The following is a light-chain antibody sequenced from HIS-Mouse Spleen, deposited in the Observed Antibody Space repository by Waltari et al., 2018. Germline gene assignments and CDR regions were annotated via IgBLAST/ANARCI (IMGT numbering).Light chain of an antibody. J-gene: IGLJ3*02. CDR2: DVS. V-gene: IGLV2-11*01. Sequence: QSALTQPRAVSGSPGQSATLSCPGTSSAVRGYNYFSWYQQHPGKAPKLMIYDVSKRPSGVPDRFSGSKSGNTASLTISGLQAEDEADYYCCSYAGSYTWVFGGGTKLTVL. CDR3: CSYAGSYTWV. CDR1: SSAVRGYNY.